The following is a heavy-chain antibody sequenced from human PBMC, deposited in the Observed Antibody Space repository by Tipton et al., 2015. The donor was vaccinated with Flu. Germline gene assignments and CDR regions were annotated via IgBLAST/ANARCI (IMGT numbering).Heavy chain of an antibody. J-gene: IGHJ6*02. CDR1: GGSISSYY. Sequence: LRLSCTVSGGSISSYYWSWIRQPPGKGLEWIGYIYYSGGTNYNPSLKSRVTISVGTSKNQFSLKLSSVTAADTAVYYCARDSAAHYGMDVWGQGTTVTVSS. V-gene: IGHV4-59*08. D-gene: IGHD6-13*01. CDR2: IYYSGGT. CDR3: ARDSAAHYGMDV.